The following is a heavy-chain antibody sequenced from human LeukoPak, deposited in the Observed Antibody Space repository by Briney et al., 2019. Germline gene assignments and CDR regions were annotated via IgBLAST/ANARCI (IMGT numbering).Heavy chain of an antibody. CDR1: GFTFSSYS. CDR2: ISSSSSYI. D-gene: IGHD6-13*01. CDR3: RGRGQLLDF. V-gene: IGHV3-21*01. J-gene: IGHJ4*02. Sequence: GGSLRLSCAASGFTFSSYSMNWVRQAPGKGLEWVSSISSSSSYIYYADSVKGRFTISRDNAKNSLYLQMNRLRAGDTAVYFCRGRGQLLDFWGQGTLVTVSS.